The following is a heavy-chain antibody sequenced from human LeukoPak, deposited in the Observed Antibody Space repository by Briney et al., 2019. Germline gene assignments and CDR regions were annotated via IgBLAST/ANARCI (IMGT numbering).Heavy chain of an antibody. CDR1: GFTFSSHW. CDR2: INRDGNRT. CDR3: ARHDMDV. J-gene: IGHJ6*02. Sequence: GRSLRLSCAASGFTFSSHWMHWVRQAPGKGLVWVSRINRDGNRTNYADSVKGRFTISRDNAKNTLYLQMNSLRAEDTGVYFCARHDMDVWGQGTTVTVSS. V-gene: IGHV3-74*01.